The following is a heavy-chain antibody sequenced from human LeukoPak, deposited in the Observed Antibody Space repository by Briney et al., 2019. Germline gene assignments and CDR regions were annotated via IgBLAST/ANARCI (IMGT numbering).Heavy chain of an antibody. Sequence: SETLSLTCTVSGGSISSSNYHWGWIRQPPGKGLEWIGSIYYSGSTYYNPSLKSRVTISVDTSKNQFSLKLSSVTAADTAVYYCARLNWGYDSSGYYAFDIWGQGTMVTVSS. CDR1: GGSISSSNYH. CDR2: IYYSGST. V-gene: IGHV4-39*01. D-gene: IGHD3-22*01. J-gene: IGHJ3*02. CDR3: ARLNWGYDSSGYYAFDI.